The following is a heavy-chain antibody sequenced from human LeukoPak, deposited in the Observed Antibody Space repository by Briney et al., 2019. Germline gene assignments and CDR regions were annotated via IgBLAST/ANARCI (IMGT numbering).Heavy chain of an antibody. CDR3: ARVKAKLVRGYSGQDIDY. CDR2: IYHSGTT. Sequence: SEPLSLTCAVSSYSISSISYWGWIRQPPGKGLQWIGTIYHSGTTYYNPSLKSRLTISVDTSKNQFSLRLSSVTAADTAVYYCARVKAKLVRGYSGQDIDYWGQGTLVTVSS. CDR1: SYSISSISY. D-gene: IGHD5-12*01. V-gene: IGHV4-38-2*01. J-gene: IGHJ4*02.